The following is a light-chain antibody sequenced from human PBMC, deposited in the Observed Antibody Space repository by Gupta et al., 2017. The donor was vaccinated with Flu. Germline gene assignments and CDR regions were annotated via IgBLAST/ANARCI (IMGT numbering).Light chain of an antibody. J-gene: IGLJ2*01. CDR3: QAWDGITVV. Sequence: SYDLTQPLSVSVSPGQTATITCSGDDLENKYVCWYQQKPGQSPVLVVYQDVKRPSGIPERFSGSNSGDTATLTISGTQAVDEADYYCQAWDGITVVFGGGTKLTVL. CDR2: QDV. CDR1: DLENKY. V-gene: IGLV3-1*01.